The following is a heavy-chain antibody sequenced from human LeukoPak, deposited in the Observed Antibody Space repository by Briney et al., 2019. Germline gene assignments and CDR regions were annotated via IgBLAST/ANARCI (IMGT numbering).Heavy chain of an antibody. CDR3: ANTWHWLHVFDS. Sequence: PGGSLRLSCAASGFTFRNYGMSWVRQAPGKGLEWVSGMSGSSGDTYYSDSVKGRFTISRDNSKNTLYLQMSSLRAEDTAMYFCANTWHWLHVFDSWGQGALVTVSS. J-gene: IGHJ4*02. V-gene: IGHV3-23*01. CDR1: GFTFRNYG. D-gene: IGHD6-19*01. CDR2: MSGSSGDT.